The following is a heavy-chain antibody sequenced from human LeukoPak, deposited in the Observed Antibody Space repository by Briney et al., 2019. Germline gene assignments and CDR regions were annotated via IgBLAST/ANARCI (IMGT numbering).Heavy chain of an antibody. Sequence: SETLSLTCTVSGGSISSSSYYWGWIRQPPGKGLEWIGSIYYSGSTYYNPSLKSRVTISVDTSKNQFSLKLSSVTAADTAVYYCARGAGSEITGTPDYFDYWGQGTLVTVSS. CDR1: GGSISSSSYY. CDR3: ARGAGSEITGTPDYFDY. V-gene: IGHV4-39*07. D-gene: IGHD1-20*01. CDR2: IYYSGST. J-gene: IGHJ4*02.